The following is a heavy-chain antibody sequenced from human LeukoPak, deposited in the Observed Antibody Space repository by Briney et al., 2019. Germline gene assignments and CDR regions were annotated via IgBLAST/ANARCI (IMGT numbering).Heavy chain of an antibody. J-gene: IGHJ4*02. Sequence: GGSLRLSCAASGFTFSTYSMSWVRQAPGKGLEWVSYISSSSSTIYYADSVKGRFTISRDNAKNSLCLQMTSLRADDTAVYYCASRYQYSSDYWGQGSLVSVSS. CDR1: GFTFSTYS. CDR3: ASRYQYSSDY. V-gene: IGHV3-48*01. CDR2: ISSSSSTI. D-gene: IGHD6-25*01.